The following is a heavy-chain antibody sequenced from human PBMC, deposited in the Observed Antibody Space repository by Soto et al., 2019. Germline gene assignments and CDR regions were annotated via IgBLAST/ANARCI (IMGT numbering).Heavy chain of an antibody. D-gene: IGHD3-10*01. V-gene: IGHV3-21*01. CDR1: GFTFSSYS. Sequence: GGSLRLSCAASGFTFSSYSMNWVRQAPGKGLEWVSSISSSSSYIYYADSVKGRFTISRDNAKNSLYLQMNSLRAEDTAVYYCARDKWFGEILIDYYYYMDVWGKGTTVTVSS. J-gene: IGHJ6*03. CDR3: ARDKWFGEILIDYYYYMDV. CDR2: ISSSSSYI.